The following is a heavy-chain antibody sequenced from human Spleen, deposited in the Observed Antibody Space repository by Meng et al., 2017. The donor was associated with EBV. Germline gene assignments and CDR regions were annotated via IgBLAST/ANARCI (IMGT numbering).Heavy chain of an antibody. D-gene: IGHD1-14*01. CDR3: AKDLSGRFDP. CDR1: GFIFSGYG. V-gene: IGHV3-30*18. CDR2: IPSDASHNK. J-gene: IGHJ5*02. Sequence: GQLGGSGGGLVQPGRSLSLSFAASGFIFSGYGFHWVRQAPGKGPEWVAIIPSDASHNKYYADSVKGRFTISRDNSKNTLYLQMNSLKIEDTAVYYCAKDLSGRFDPWGQGTLVTVSS.